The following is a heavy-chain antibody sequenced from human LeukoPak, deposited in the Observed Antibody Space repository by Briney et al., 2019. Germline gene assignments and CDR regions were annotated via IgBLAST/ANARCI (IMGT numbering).Heavy chain of an antibody. CDR2: IYYSGST. CDR3: ASRTAAGIRD. CDR1: GGSISSGDYY. V-gene: IGHV4-30-4*01. D-gene: IGHD6-13*01. Sequence: SETLSLTCTVSGGSISSGDYYWSWIRQPPGKGLEWIGYIYYSGSTYYDPSLKSRVTISVDTSKNQFSLKLSSVTAADTAVYYCASRTAAGIRDWGQGTLVTVSS. J-gene: IGHJ4*02.